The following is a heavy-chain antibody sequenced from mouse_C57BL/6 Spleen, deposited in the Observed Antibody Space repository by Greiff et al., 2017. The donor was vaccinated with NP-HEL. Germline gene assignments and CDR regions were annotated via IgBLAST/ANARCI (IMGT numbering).Heavy chain of an antibody. Sequence: QVQLKESGPGLVQPSQSLSITCTVSGFSLTSYGVHWVRQSPGKGLEWLGVIWRGGSTDYNAAFMSRLSITKDNSKSQVFFKMNSLQADDTAIYYCAKFLNYYGSSYEGWFAYWGQGTLVTVSA. CDR3: AKFLNYYGSSYEGWFAY. CDR2: IWRGGST. CDR1: GFSLTSYG. J-gene: IGHJ3*01. V-gene: IGHV2-5*01. D-gene: IGHD1-1*01.